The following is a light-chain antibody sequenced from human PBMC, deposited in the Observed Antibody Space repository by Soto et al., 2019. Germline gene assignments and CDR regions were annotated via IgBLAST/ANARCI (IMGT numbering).Light chain of an antibody. V-gene: IGKV1-5*03. Sequence: DIKMTQSPSTLSASVGDRVIITCRASQSISSWLAWYQQKPGKAPKLLIYKASSLESGVPSRFSGSGSGTEFTLTISSLQPDDFATYYCQQYNSYSGFTFGPGTKVDIK. CDR1: QSISSW. J-gene: IGKJ3*01. CDR3: QQYNSYSGFT. CDR2: KAS.